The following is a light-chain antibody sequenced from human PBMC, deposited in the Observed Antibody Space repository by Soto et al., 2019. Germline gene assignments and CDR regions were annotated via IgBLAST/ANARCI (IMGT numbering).Light chain of an antibody. CDR1: QSVSSN. CDR2: GAS. J-gene: IGKJ2*01. Sequence: EIVMTQSPATLSVSPGERATLSCRASQSVSSNLAWYQQKPGQDPRHLIYGASTRATGIPARFSGSGSGTEFTLTISSLQSEDFAVYYCQQYNNWPYTFGQGTKLEIK. CDR3: QQYNNWPYT. V-gene: IGKV3-15*01.